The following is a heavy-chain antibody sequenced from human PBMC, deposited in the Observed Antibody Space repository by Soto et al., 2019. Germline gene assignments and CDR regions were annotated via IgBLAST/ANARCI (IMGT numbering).Heavy chain of an antibody. CDR1: GFSFSTYS. V-gene: IGHV3-48*02. CDR3: ARVGRGVYGMDV. CDR2: ITSDSSTI. Sequence: VQLVESGGGLVQPGGSLRLSCAASGFSFSTYSINWVRQAPGKGLEWFSYITSDSSTISYADSVKGRFTVSRDNAKNSLYLQMNSPRDEDTAVYYCARVGRGVYGMDVWGQGTSVTVSS. J-gene: IGHJ6*02. D-gene: IGHD2-8*01.